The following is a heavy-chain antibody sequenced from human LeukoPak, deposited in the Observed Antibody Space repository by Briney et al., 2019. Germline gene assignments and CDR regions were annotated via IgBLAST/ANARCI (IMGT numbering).Heavy chain of an antibody. CDR1: GGSISSYY. CDR2: IYYSGST. J-gene: IGHJ4*02. V-gene: IGHV4-39*07. D-gene: IGHD3-16*01. Sequence: PSETLSLTCTVSGGSISSYYWSWIRQPPGKGLEWIGSIYYSGSTYYNPSLKSRVTISVDTSKNQFSLKLSSVTAADTAVYYCARDRTSGFPNLWGYWGQGTLVTVSS. CDR3: ARDRTSGFPNLWGY.